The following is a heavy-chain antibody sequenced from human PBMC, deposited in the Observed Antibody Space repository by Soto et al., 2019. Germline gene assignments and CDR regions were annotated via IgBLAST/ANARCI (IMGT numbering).Heavy chain of an antibody. CDR1: GYTFTSYY. CDR2: INPSGGST. D-gene: IGHD1-1*01. V-gene: IGHV1-46*01. CDR3: ARENWNRQGEDY. J-gene: IGHJ4*02. Sequence: ASVKVSCTASGYTFTSYYMHWVRQAPGQGLEWMGIINPSGGSTSYAQKFQGRVTMTTDTSTSTAYMELSSLRSDDTAVYYCARENWNRQGEDYWGQGTLVTVSS.